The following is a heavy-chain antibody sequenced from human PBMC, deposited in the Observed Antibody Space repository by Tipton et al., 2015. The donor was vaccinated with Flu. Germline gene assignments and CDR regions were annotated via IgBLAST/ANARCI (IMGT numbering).Heavy chain of an antibody. CDR3: ARRDYSNYVSEPKNWFDP. J-gene: IGHJ5*02. D-gene: IGHD4-11*01. CDR1: GDSIGSPYF. Sequence: TLSLTCSVSGDSIGSPYFWGWIRQPPGKGLEWIGNVHQTGSTYYNPSLTSRVTIAVDRPKNQFSLRLTSVTAADTAVYHCARRDYSNYVSEPKNWFDPWGQGTLVTVSS. CDR2: VHQTGST. V-gene: IGHV4-38-2*01.